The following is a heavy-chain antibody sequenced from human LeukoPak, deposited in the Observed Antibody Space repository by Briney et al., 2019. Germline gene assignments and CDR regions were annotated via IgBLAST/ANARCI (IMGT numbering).Heavy chain of an antibody. CDR1: GFTFSSYW. J-gene: IGHJ3*02. CDR2: IKKDGSER. Sequence: GGSLRLSCAASGFTFSSYWMNWVRQAPGKGLEWVANIKKDGSERYYVDSVRGRFTISRDNTKKSLYLQMNTLRAEDTAVYYCARDLAGPPQEAFDIWGQGTMVTVSS. CDR3: ARDLAGPPQEAFDI. V-gene: IGHV3-7*01.